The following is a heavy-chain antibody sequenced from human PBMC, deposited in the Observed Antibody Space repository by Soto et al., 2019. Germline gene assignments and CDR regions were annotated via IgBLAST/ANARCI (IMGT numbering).Heavy chain of an antibody. CDR3: AKDQTPVYAAEWSVGYYFHV. J-gene: IGHJ4*02. Sequence: GGSLRLSCAASGFTSNRQAMSWVRQAPGKGLEWLSAISVSGKTYYSNSVKGRFTISRDTSENTIHLQMNTLRAEDTGVYYCAKDQTPVYAAEWSVGYYFHVWGQGTAVTVAS. V-gene: IGHV3-23*01. CDR1: GFTSNRQA. D-gene: IGHD2-2*01. CDR2: ISVSGKT.